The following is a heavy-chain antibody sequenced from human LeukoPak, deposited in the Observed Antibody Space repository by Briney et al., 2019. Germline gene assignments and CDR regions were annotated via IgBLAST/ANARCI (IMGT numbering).Heavy chain of an antibody. Sequence: GGSLRLSCAASGFGFSTCGMHWVRLAPGKGLEWVAAVSNDGTKEDYVDFVKGRFTISRDNSKNTLYLQMDSLRTEDTAVYYCAKAGYYNVSGYYYYFHFWGQGTLVTVSS. J-gene: IGHJ4*02. D-gene: IGHD3-22*01. CDR2: VSNDGTKE. CDR3: AKAGYYNVSGYYYYFHF. CDR1: GFGFSTCG. V-gene: IGHV3-30*18.